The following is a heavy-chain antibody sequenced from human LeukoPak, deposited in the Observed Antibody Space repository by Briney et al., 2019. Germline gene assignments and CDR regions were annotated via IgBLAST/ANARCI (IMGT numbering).Heavy chain of an antibody. CDR1: GGSISSSSYY. D-gene: IGHD6-19*01. J-gene: IGHJ6*03. Sequence: SETLSLTCTVSGGSISSSSYYWGWIRRPPGKGLEWIGCIYYSGSTYYNPSLKSRVTIPVDTSKNQFSLKLSSVTAADTAVYYCARGLGLAVAGTDYYYYYYMDVWGKGTTVTVSS. CDR3: ARGLGLAVAGTDYYYYYYMDV. V-gene: IGHV4-39*07. CDR2: IYYSGST.